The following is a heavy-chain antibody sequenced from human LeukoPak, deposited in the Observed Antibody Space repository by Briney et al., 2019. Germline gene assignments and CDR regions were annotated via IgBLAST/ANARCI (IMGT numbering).Heavy chain of an antibody. V-gene: IGHV5-51*01. CDR1: GYSFATYW. CDR3: ARYIDYGDSRRYFDY. J-gene: IGHJ4*02. D-gene: IGHD4-17*01. CDR2: IYPGDSDT. Sequence: GESQKISCKGSGYSFATYWISWVRQIPGKGLEWIGIIYPGDSDTTYSPSFQGQVTISVDKSVSTAFLQWSSLKASDSAMYYCARYIDYGDSRRYFDYWGQGTLVTVSA.